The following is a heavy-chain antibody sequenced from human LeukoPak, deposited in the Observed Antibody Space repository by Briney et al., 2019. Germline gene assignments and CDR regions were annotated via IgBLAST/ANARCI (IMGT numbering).Heavy chain of an antibody. CDR3: TTDFYYDSSGHYIDY. D-gene: IGHD3-22*01. J-gene: IGHJ4*02. CDR1: GFTFSDHN. CDR2: IKSKTDGGTT. V-gene: IGHV3-15*01. Sequence: GGSLRLSCAASGFTFSDHNMDWVRQAPGKGLEWVGRIKSKTDGGTTDYAAPVKGRFTISRDDSKNTLYLQMNSLKTEDTAVYYCTTDFYYDSSGHYIDYWGQGTLVTVSS.